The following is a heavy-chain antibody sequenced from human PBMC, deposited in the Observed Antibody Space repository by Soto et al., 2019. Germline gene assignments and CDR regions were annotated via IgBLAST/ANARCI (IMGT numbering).Heavy chain of an antibody. J-gene: IGHJ6*02. CDR2: ISAYNGNT. CDR1: GYTFTSYG. V-gene: IGHV1-18*01. Sequence: GASVKVSCKASGYTFTSYGISWVRQAPGQGLEWMGWISAYNGNTNYAQKLQGRVTMTTDTSTSTAYIELRSLRSDDTAVYYCARVVVPAARPYYYYGMDVWGQGTKVTVSS. D-gene: IGHD2-2*02. CDR3: ARVVVPAARPYYYYGMDV.